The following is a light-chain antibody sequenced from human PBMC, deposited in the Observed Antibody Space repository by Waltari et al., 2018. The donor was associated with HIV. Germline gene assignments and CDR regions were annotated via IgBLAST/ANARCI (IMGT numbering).Light chain of an antibody. CDR3: QQRTSWSPNT. CDR2: DAS. CDR1: HSVSDY. Sequence: EIVLTQSPATLSLSPGERATLSCRASHSVSDYLAWYQQKPGQPPRLLIYDASNRAAGIPARFSGSGSGTDFTLIISSLEPEDFAVYYCQQRTSWSPNTFGQGTKLEIK. J-gene: IGKJ2*01. V-gene: IGKV3-11*01.